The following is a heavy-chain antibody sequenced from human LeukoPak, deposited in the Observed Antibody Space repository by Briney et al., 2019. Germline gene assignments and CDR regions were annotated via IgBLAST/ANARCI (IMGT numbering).Heavy chain of an antibody. Sequence: PSETLSLTCTVSGGSISSNYWSWIRQPPGKGLEWIGYIYYSGSTNCNPSLKSRVTISVDTSKNQFSLKLSSVTAADTAVYYCARGIVVVPAPSATFFDSWGQGTLVTVSS. J-gene: IGHJ4*02. V-gene: IGHV4-59*01. CDR3: ARGIVVVPAPSATFFDS. D-gene: IGHD2-2*01. CDR1: GGSISSNY. CDR2: IYYSGST.